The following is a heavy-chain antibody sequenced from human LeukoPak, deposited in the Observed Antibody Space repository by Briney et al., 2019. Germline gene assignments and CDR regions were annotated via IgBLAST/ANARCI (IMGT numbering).Heavy chain of an antibody. V-gene: IGHV3-11*01. CDR1: GFTFSDYY. CDR3: ASGLEVNWFDP. CDR2: ISSSGSTI. J-gene: IGHJ5*02. Sequence: GGSLRLSCAAFGFTFSDYYMSWIRQAPGKGLEWVSYISSSGSTIYYADSVKGRFTISRDNAKNSLYLQVNSLRAEDTAVYYCASGLEVNWFDPWGQGILVTVSS. D-gene: IGHD5-24*01.